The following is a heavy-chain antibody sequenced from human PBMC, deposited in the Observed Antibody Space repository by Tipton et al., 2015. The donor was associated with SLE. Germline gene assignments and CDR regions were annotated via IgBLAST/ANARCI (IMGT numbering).Heavy chain of an antibody. CDR2: INTNTGNP. CDR1: GYTFTSYA. V-gene: IGHV7-4-1*02. Sequence: QLVQSGSELKKPGASVKVSCKASGYTFTSYAMNWVRQAPGQGLEWMGWINTNTGNPTYAQGFTGRFVFSLDSSVSTAYLQISRLKAEDTVVYYCASAEWGTPGYGFYGMDVWGQGTTVSVSS. D-gene: IGHD3-10*01. CDR3: ASAEWGTPGYGFYGMDV. J-gene: IGHJ6*02.